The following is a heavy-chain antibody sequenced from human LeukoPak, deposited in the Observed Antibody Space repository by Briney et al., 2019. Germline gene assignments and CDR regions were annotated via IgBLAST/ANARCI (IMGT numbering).Heavy chain of an antibody. CDR3: ARVEMATIPNYFYYYMDV. J-gene: IGHJ6*03. Sequence: PSETLSLTCAVYGGSFSGYYWSWIRQPPGKGLEWIGEIEHGGSTVYNPSLESRVSMSVDTSKNQLSLRLTSVAAADTAVYYCARVEMATIPNYFYYYMDVWGKGTTVTVSS. V-gene: IGHV4-34*01. D-gene: IGHD5-24*01. CDR1: GGSFSGYY. CDR2: IEHGGST.